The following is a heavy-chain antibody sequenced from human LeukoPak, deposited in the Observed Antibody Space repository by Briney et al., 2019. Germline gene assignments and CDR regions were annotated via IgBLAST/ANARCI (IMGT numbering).Heavy chain of an antibody. CDR3: ARARGHDFWSGYPYYFDY. V-gene: IGHV4-59*01. D-gene: IGHD3-3*01. CDR1: GGSISSYY. CDR2: IYYSGST. J-gene: IGHJ4*02. Sequence: PSETLSLTCTVSGGSISSYYWSWLRQPPGKGLEWIGYIYYSGSTNYNPSLKSRVTISVDTSKNQFSLKLSSVTAADTAVYYCARARGHDFWSGYPYYFDYWGQGTLVTVSS.